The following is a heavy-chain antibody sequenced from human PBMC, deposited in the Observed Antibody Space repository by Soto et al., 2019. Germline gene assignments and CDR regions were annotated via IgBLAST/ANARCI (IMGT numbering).Heavy chain of an antibody. Sequence: QVQLVESGGGVVQPGTSLRVSCVGSGLTFRSYVIHWVRQAPGKGLEWVALTSYDGSDKYYGDSVRGRFTISRDNSRNTVDLQMDNLRLEDTALYYCARWGTTGGLDVWGQGTLVSV. J-gene: IGHJ1*01. V-gene: IGHV3-30*19. CDR2: TSYDGSDK. D-gene: IGHD3-16*01. CDR1: GLTFRSYV. CDR3: ARWGTTGGLDV.